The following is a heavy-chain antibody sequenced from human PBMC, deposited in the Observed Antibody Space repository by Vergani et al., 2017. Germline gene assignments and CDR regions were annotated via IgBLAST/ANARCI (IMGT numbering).Heavy chain of an antibody. V-gene: IGHV3-53*02. J-gene: IGHJ4*02. CDR3: AGGGSQSYYYDSSGYYYFDY. Sequence: VQLVETGGGLIQHGGSLRLSCAAAGFTVSSNYMSWVRQAPGKGLEWVSVIDSGGSTYYADSEKGRFTISRDNSKNTLYLQMISLRAEDTAVDYCAGGGSQSYYYDSSGYYYFDYWGQGTLVTVSS. CDR2: IDSGGST. CDR1: GFTVSSNY. D-gene: IGHD3-22*01.